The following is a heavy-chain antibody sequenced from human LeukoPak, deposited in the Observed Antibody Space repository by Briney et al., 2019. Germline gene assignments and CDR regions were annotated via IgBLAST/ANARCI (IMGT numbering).Heavy chain of an antibody. V-gene: IGHV4-39*01. CDR1: GDSLSSSSYY. CDR2: IYYSGST. J-gene: IGHJ3*02. Sequence: PSETLSLTCTVSGDSLSSSSYYCGWIRQPPGKGLEWIGSIYYSGSTNYNPSLKSRVTISIDTSKNQFSLNLSSVTAPDTAVYYCARGGDNWNLARAFDIWGQGTMVTVSS. D-gene: IGHD1-20*01. CDR3: ARGGDNWNLARAFDI.